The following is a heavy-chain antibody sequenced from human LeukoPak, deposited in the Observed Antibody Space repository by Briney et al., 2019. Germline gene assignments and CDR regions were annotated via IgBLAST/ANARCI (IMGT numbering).Heavy chain of an antibody. D-gene: IGHD4-11*01. Sequence: SVKVSCKASGYTFTSYGIRWVRQAPGQGLEGMGWISAYNGNTNYAQKLQGRVTMTTDTSTSTAYMELRSLRSGDTAVYYCARDRSLLQSLGYWGQGTLVTVSS. CDR3: ARDRSLLQSLGY. CDR2: ISAYNGNT. V-gene: IGHV1-18*01. J-gene: IGHJ4*02. CDR1: GYTFTSYG.